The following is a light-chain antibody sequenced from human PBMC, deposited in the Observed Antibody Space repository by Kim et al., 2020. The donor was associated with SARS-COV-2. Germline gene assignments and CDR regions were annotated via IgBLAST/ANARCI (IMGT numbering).Light chain of an antibody. CDR2: GAS. CDR1: QSVDTKY. Sequence: IVSTQSPGPLSLSPGERATLSCKASQSVDTKYLAWYQHKPGQAPRLLMYGASSRATRIPDRFSSSGSGRGFTLTISRLEPEDFAVYYCQRYAGSPRTFGQGAKVDI. J-gene: IGKJ1*01. CDR3: QRYAGSPRT. V-gene: IGKV3-20*01.